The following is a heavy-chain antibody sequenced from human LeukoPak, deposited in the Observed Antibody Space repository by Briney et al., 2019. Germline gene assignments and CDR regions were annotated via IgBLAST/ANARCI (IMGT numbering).Heavy chain of an antibody. CDR1: GFTFSSYG. J-gene: IGHJ2*01. Sequence: GRSLRLSCAASGFTFSSYGMHWVRQAPDKGLEWVTVISYDGSNKYYADSVKGRFTISRDNSKNTLYLQMNSLRAEDTAVYYCAKERRQQLVQSHWYFDLWGRGTLVTVSS. CDR2: ISYDGSNK. V-gene: IGHV3-30*18. CDR3: AKERRQQLVQSHWYFDL. D-gene: IGHD6-13*01.